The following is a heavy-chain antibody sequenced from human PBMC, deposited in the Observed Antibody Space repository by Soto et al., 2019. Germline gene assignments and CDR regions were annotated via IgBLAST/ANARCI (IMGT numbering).Heavy chain of an antibody. V-gene: IGHV3-30-3*01. Sequence: VQLVESGGGVGQPGRSLRLSCAASGFTFSSYAMHWVRQAPGKGLDWVAVISYDGSNKNYADSVKGRFTISRDNSKNTLYMQMNSLRGDDTAVYYCARDPTVNYDYGEYYGLDVWGQGTTVTVSS. D-gene: IGHD4-17*01. J-gene: IGHJ6*02. CDR3: ARDPTVNYDYGEYYGLDV. CDR2: ISYDGSNK. CDR1: GFTFSSYA.